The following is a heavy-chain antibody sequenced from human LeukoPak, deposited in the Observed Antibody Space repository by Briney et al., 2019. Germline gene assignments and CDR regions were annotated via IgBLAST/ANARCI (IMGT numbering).Heavy chain of an antibody. CDR3: TRGGNGRENFDK. CDR1: GGSITSYY. Sequence: SETLSLTCAVSGGSITSYYWNWIRQPAGKGLEWIGRIYSSGSTNYSPSLKSRVSISLDTSKNQFSLTLTSVTAADKAMYYCTRGGNGRENFDKWGRGTLVTVSS. J-gene: IGHJ4*02. CDR2: IYSSGST. D-gene: IGHD2-8*01. V-gene: IGHV4-4*07.